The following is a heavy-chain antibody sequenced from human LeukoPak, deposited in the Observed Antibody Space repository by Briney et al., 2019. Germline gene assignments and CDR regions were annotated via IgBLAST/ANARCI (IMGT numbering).Heavy chain of an antibody. J-gene: IGHJ4*02. D-gene: IGHD3-22*01. CDR2: INPSGGST. V-gene: IGHV1-46*01. CDR3: ARDQGVVVNEYYFDY. CDR1: GYTFTSYY. Sequence: ASVKVSCKASGYTFTSYYMHWVRQAPGQGLEWMGIINPSGGSTGYAQKFQGRVTMTRDTSTSTAYMELRSLRSDDTAVYYCARDQGVVVNEYYFDYWGQGTLVTVSS.